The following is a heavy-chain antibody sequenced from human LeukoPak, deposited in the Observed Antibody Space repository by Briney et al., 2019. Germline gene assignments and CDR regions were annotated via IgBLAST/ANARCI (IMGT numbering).Heavy chain of an antibody. CDR1: GGSISSGDYY. Sequence: PPESLSLTCTVSGGSISSGDYYWSWIRQPPGKGLEWIGYIYYSGSTYFNPSLKSRIIISADASKNQFSLNLSSMTAADTAVYYCARGDYGDFGAFDIWGQGTLVTVSS. CDR3: ARGDYGDFGAFDI. V-gene: IGHV4-30-4*01. J-gene: IGHJ3*02. CDR2: IYYSGST. D-gene: IGHD4-17*01.